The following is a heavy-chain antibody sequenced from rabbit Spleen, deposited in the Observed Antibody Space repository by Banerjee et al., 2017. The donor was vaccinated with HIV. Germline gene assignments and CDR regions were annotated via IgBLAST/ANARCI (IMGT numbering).Heavy chain of an antibody. Sequence: QEQLVESGGGLVQPGGSPTLTCTASGFSFSSYYYMCWVRQAPGKGLELIACICTNSGSTWYASWVNGRFTISRSTSLNTVDLKMTSLTAADTATYICARDLVTVIGWNFNLWGQGTLVTVS. D-gene: IGHD5-1*01. CDR3: ARDLVTVIGWNFNL. CDR1: GFSFSSYYY. V-gene: IGHV1S43*01. CDR2: ICTNSGST. J-gene: IGHJ4*01.